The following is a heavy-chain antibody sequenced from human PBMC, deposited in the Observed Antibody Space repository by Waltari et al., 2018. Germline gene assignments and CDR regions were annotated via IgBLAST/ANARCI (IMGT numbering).Heavy chain of an antibody. CDR3: ARRGTSGAYGNWIGP. J-gene: IGHJ5*02. D-gene: IGHD3-16*01. Sequence: QLMESGGGVAQPGRSLRLSCAASGFTFSNSRRHWVRQAPGKGLEWVAVISDDGSSKTYLKSVEDRFSISRDNSKNTLYLQMNSLRDDDTAVYYCARRGTSGAYGNWIGPWGQGTRVTVSS. CDR1: GFTFSNSR. V-gene: IGHV3-30*03. CDR2: ISDDGSSK.